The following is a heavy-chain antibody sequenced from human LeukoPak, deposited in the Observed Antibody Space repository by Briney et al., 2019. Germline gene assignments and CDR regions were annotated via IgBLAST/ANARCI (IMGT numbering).Heavy chain of an antibody. D-gene: IGHD4-11*01. CDR1: GGSISSGGYS. CDR2: IDHSGST. CDR3: ARATVSWSRTCYFDY. V-gene: IGHV4-30-2*01. Sequence: SETLSLTCAVSGGSISSGGYSWSWIRQPPGKGLQWIGFIDHSGSTYYNPSLKSRVTISVDRSKNQFSLKLSSVTAADTAVYYCARATVSWSRTCYFDYWGQGTLVTVSS. J-gene: IGHJ4*02.